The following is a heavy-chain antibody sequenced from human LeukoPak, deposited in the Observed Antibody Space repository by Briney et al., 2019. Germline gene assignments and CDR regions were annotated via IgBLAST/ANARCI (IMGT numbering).Heavy chain of an antibody. Sequence: GGSLRLSCAASGFTFSSYEMNWVRQAPGKGLEWVSYISSSGSTIYYADSVKGRFTISRDNAKTSLYLQMNSLRAEDTAVYYCARERNYYDSSGYESYWGQGTLVTVSS. CDR1: GFTFSSYE. J-gene: IGHJ4*02. D-gene: IGHD3-22*01. CDR2: ISSSGSTI. V-gene: IGHV3-48*03. CDR3: ARERNYYDSSGYESY.